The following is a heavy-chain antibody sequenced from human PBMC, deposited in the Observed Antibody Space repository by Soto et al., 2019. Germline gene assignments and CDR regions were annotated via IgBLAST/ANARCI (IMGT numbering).Heavy chain of an antibody. CDR1: GGSISSSSYY. D-gene: IGHD2-2*01. CDR2: IYYSGST. CDR3: ALPGYCSSTSCYGGWFDP. Sequence: QLQLQESGPGLVKPSETLSLTCTVSGGSISSSSYYWGWIRQPPGKGLEWIGSIYYSGSTYYNPSLKSRVTISVDTSKNQFSLKLSSVTAADTAVYYCALPGYCSSTSCYGGWFDPWGQGTLVTVSS. J-gene: IGHJ5*02. V-gene: IGHV4-39*01.